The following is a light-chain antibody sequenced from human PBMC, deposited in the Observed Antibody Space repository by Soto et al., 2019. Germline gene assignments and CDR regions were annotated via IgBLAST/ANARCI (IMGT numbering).Light chain of an antibody. Sequence: EIVLTRSPGTLSLSPGERATLSCRASQSVSSSYLAWYQQKPGQAPRLLIYGASSRATGIPDRFSGSGSGTDFTLTISSLEPEDFAVYYCQQYNDWPSFGQGTKVDIK. V-gene: IGKV3-20*01. J-gene: IGKJ1*01. CDR2: GAS. CDR1: QSVSSSY. CDR3: QQYNDWPS.